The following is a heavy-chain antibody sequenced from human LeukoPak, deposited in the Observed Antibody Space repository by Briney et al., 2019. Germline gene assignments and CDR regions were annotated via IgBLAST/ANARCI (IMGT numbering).Heavy chain of an antibody. Sequence: SETLSLTCTVSGGSISSYYWSWIRQPPGKGLEWIGYIYYSGSTNYNPSLKSRVTISVDTSKNQFSLKLSSVTAADTAVYYCARGPLVSPGEIVVPSFDYWGQGTLVTVSS. CDR3: ARGPLVSPGEIVVPSFDY. J-gene: IGHJ4*02. V-gene: IGHV4-59*12. D-gene: IGHD3-22*01. CDR2: IYYSGST. CDR1: GGSISSYY.